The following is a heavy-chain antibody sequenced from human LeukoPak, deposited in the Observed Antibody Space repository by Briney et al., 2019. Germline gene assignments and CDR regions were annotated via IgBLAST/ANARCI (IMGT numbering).Heavy chain of an antibody. CDR1: GFTFSSYA. CDR3: AKEWAGLVVVPAARPRGGYCDY. Sequence: PGGSLRLSCAASGFTFSSYAMSWVRQAPGEGLGRVSAISGSGGSTSYAHSAKVRFTISRDNSKSPLYLQMNSLRAEDTAVYYCAKEWAGLVVVPAARPRGGYCDYWGQGTLVTVSS. CDR2: ISGSGGST. J-gene: IGHJ4*02. V-gene: IGHV3-23*01. D-gene: IGHD2-2*01.